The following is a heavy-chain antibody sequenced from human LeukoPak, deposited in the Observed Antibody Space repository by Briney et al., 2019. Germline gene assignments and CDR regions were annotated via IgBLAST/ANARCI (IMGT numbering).Heavy chain of an antibody. V-gene: IGHV4-38-2*01. CDR3: ARHSIILMAY. Sequence: SETLSLTCAVSGYSISSGYYWGWIRQPPAQGLEWIGSIYHSGSTYYNPSLKSRVTISVDTSKNQFSLKLSSVTAADTAVYYCARHSIILMAYWGQGTLVTVSS. CDR2: IYHSGST. J-gene: IGHJ4*02. D-gene: IGHD2-8*01. CDR1: GYSISSGYY.